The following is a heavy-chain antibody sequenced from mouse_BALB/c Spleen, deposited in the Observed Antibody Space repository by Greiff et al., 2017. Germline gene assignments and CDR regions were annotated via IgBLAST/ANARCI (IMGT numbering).Heavy chain of an antibody. CDR1: GFTFSSYG. CDR2: INSNGGST. CDR3: TREVTEYFDV. D-gene: IGHD2-2*01. Sequence: EVKVVESGGGLVQPGGSLKLSCAASGFTFSSYGMSWVRQTPDKRLELVATINSNGGSTYYPDSVKGRFTISRDNAKNTLYLQMSSLKSEDTAMYYCTREVTEYFDVWGEGTTVTVSS. V-gene: IGHV5-6-3*01. J-gene: IGHJ1*01.